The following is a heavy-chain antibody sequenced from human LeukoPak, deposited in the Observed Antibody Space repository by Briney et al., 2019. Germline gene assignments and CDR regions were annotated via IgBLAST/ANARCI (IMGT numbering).Heavy chain of an antibody. CDR2: INHSGST. CDR3: ARGPNCSGGSCYGRGFDY. Sequence: SETLSLTCAVYGGSFSGYYWSWIRQPPGKGLEWIGEINHSGSTNYNPSLKSRVTISVDTSKNQFSLKLSSVTAADTAVYYCARGPNCSGGSCYGRGFDYWGQGTLVTVSS. V-gene: IGHV4-34*01. CDR1: GGSFSGYY. J-gene: IGHJ4*02. D-gene: IGHD2-15*01.